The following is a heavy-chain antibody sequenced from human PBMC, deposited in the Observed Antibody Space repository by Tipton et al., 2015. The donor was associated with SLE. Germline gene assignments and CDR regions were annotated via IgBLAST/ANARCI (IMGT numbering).Heavy chain of an antibody. V-gene: IGHV4-59*08. CDR2: VCNSVST. CDR1: GASVSSFC. J-gene: IGHJ6*02. Sequence: GLVKPSETLSLTCTVSGASVSSFCWNWIWQSPGKGLEWIACVCNSVSTNYDPSLKSRGTISVDTSKNHFSLELTSVTAADTAVYYCARQRLRLLSPLDAWGQGTTVTVS. CDR3: ARQRLRLLSPLDA. D-gene: IGHD3-10*01.